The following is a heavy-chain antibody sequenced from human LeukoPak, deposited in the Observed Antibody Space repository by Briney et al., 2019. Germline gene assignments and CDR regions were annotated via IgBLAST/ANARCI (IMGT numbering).Heavy chain of an antibody. V-gene: IGHV3-15*01. CDR1: GFTFSNAW. J-gene: IGHJ4*02. CDR3: TTIKAY. D-gene: IGHD3-16*01. CDR2: IKSKTDGGTT. Sequence: KTGGSLRLSCAASGFTFSNAWMSWVRQAPGKGLEWVGRIKSKTDGGTTDYAAPLKGRFTISRDESKNTLYLQMSSLTTEDTAVYFCTTIKAYWGQGTLVTVSS.